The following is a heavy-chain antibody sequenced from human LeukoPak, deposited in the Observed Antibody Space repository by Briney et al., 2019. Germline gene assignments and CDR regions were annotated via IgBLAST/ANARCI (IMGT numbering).Heavy chain of an antibody. CDR3: AKDSTIFGAKTHFDY. Sequence: GGSLRLSCAGAEFTFSSYAMSWVRQAPGKGLEWVSAVVGSGLTTYYADSVKGRFTISRDNSKNTLYLQMSSLRAEDTAVYYCAKDSTIFGAKTHFDYWGQGTLVTVSS. CDR2: VVGSGLTT. V-gene: IGHV3-23*01. CDR1: EFTFSSYA. D-gene: IGHD3-3*01. J-gene: IGHJ4*02.